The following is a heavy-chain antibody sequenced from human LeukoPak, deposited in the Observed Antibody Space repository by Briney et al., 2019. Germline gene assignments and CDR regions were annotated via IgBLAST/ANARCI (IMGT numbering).Heavy chain of an antibody. CDR1: GFTFSSYS. CDR2: ISSSSSYI. D-gene: IGHD3-10*01. V-gene: IGHV3-21*01. Sequence: GGSLRLPCAASGFTFSSYSMNWVRQAPGKGLEWVSSISSSSSYIYYADSVKGRFTISRDNAKNSLYLQMNSLRAEDTAVYYCARDSGILQSPHAFDIWGQGTMVTVSS. J-gene: IGHJ3*02. CDR3: ARDSGILQSPHAFDI.